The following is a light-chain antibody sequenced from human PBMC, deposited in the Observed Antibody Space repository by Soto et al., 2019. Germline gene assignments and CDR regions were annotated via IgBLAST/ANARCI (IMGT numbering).Light chain of an antibody. CDR2: EVS. CDR3: SSYAGSNNFVYF. J-gene: IGLJ1*01. V-gene: IGLV2-8*01. CDR1: SSDVGGYNY. Sequence: QSVLTQPPSASGSPGQSVTISCTGTSSDVGGYNYVSWYQQHPGKAPKLMIYEVSKRPSGVPDRFSGSKSGNTASLTVSGLQAEDEADYYCSSYAGSNNFVYFFGTGTKVTVL.